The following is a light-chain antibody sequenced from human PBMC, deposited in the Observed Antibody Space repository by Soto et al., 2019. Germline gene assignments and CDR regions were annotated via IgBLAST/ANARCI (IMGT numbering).Light chain of an antibody. V-gene: IGKV1-5*01. CDR3: QQDDSYSPYT. CDR2: DAS. Sequence: DIQMTQSPSTVSASVGDRVTITCRASQSISSWLAWYQQKPGKAPNLLIYDASSLESGGPSRFSGSGSGTEFTLTISSLQPDDFATYYCQQDDSYSPYTFGQGTKLEIK. CDR1: QSISSW. J-gene: IGKJ2*01.